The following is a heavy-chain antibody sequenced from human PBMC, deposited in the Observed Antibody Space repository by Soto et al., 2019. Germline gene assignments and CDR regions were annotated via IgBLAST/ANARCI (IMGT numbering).Heavy chain of an antibody. CDR3: ARARDNVDTAMGWAFDI. D-gene: IGHD5-18*01. Sequence: ASVKVSCKASGYTFTSYGISWVRQAPGQGLEWMGWTSAYNGNTNYAQKLQGRVTMTTDTSTSTAYMELRSLRSDDTAVYYCARARDNVDTAMGWAFDIWGQGTMVTVSS. V-gene: IGHV1-18*01. CDR1: GYTFTSYG. J-gene: IGHJ3*02. CDR2: TSAYNGNT.